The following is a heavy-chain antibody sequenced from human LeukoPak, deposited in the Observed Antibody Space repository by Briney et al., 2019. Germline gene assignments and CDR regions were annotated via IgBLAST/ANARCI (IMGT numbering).Heavy chain of an antibody. D-gene: IGHD6-6*01. J-gene: IGHJ6*03. V-gene: IGHV3-74*01. CDR2: INGEGITT. Sequence: PGGSLRLSCAASGFTFSSYWMHWVRQAPGKGLVWVSRINGEGITTSYADSVKGRLTISRDNAKNTLYLQMNSLRAEDTAVYYCARDSTRYSSSSWGYYYMDVWGKGTTVTVSS. CDR1: GFTFSSYW. CDR3: ARDSTRYSSSSWGYYYMDV.